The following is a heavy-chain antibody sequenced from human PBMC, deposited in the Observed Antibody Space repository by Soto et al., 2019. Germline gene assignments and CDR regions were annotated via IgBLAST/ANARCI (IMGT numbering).Heavy chain of an antibody. J-gene: IGHJ4*02. D-gene: IGHD5-18*01. Sequence: WSLRLSCAASGFTFSSYGMHWVRQAPGKGLEWVAVISYDGSNKYYADSVKGRFTISRDNSKNTLYLQMNSLRAEDTAVYYCAREGPAMVSDYWGQGTLVTVSS. CDR1: GFTFSSYG. CDR2: ISYDGSNK. V-gene: IGHV3-30*03. CDR3: AREGPAMVSDY.